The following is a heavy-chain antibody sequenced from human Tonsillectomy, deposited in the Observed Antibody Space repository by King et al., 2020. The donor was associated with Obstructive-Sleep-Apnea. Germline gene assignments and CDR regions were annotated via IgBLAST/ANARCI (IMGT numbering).Heavy chain of an antibody. Sequence: VQLVESGGGVVQPGRSLRLSCAASGFTFSSYGMHWVRQAPGKGLEGVAVIWYDGSNKYYADSVKGRFTISRDNSKNTLYLQMNSLRAEDTAVFYCARSKWSSYDDSSGDRFDALDIWGQGKMVTVSS. CDR3: ARSKWSSYDDSSGDRFDALDI. J-gene: IGHJ3*02. V-gene: IGHV3-33*01. D-gene: IGHD3-22*01. CDR1: GFTFSSYG. CDR2: IWYDGSNK.